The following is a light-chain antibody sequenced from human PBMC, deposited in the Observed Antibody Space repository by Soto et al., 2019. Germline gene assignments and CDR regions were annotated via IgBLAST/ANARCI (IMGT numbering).Light chain of an antibody. Sequence: DIQMTQSPSSLSASVGDRVTITCRASQSISSYLNWYQQKPGKAPTLLIYAASSMQSGVPSRFSGSGSGTDFTLTISSLQPEDFATYYCQQSYSTPITFGQGTLLEIK. CDR1: QSISSY. J-gene: IGKJ5*01. CDR3: QQSYSTPIT. CDR2: AAS. V-gene: IGKV1-39*01.